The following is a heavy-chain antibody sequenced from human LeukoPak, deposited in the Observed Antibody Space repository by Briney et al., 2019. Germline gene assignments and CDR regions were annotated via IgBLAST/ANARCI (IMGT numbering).Heavy chain of an antibody. J-gene: IGHJ5*02. Sequence: GGSLRLSCAASGFTFSSYWMSWVRQAPGKGLEWVANIKQDGSEKYYVDSVKGRFTISRDNAKNSLYLQMNSLRAEDTAVYYCASDKSIAARPGWFDPWGQGTRVTVSS. CDR1: GFTFSSYW. CDR2: IKQDGSEK. CDR3: ASDKSIAARPGWFDP. D-gene: IGHD6-6*01. V-gene: IGHV3-7*01.